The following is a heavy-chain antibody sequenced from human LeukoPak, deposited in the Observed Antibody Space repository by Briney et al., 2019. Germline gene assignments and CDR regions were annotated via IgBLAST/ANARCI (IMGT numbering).Heavy chain of an antibody. D-gene: IGHD7-27*01. CDR2: ISGSGGTT. CDR1: GFTFSSYA. CDR3: AKDKLGTSSLPFDY. V-gene: IGHV3-23*01. J-gene: IGHJ4*02. Sequence: GGSLRLTCAASGFTFSSYAMSWVSQAPGKGLERVSVISGSGGTTYYADSVKGRFTISRDNSKNTLYLQMNRLRAEDTAVYYCAKDKLGTSSLPFDYWGQGTLVTVSS.